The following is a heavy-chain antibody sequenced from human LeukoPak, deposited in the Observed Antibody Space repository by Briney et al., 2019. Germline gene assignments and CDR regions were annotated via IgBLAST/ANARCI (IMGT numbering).Heavy chain of an antibody. CDR3: ARELRGDWFDP. CDR2: IIPIFGTA. Sequence: ASVKVSCKASGGTFSSYAISWVRPAPGQGLEWKGGIIPIFGTANYAQKFQGRVTITADKSTSTAYMELSSLRSEDTAVYYCARELRGDWFDPWGQGTLVTVSS. J-gene: IGHJ5*02. CDR1: GGTFSSYA. D-gene: IGHD3-10*01. V-gene: IGHV1-69*06.